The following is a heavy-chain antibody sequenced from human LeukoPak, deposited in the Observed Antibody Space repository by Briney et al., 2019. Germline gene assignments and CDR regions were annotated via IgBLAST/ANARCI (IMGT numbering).Heavy chain of an antibody. J-gene: IGHJ4*02. V-gene: IGHV3-21*01. Sequence: KPGGSLRLACAASGFTFSTYTINCVRQPPGKGLECDSSISTVSDYIKYAESGKGRFTISRDNDKNTLYLKMNSLRAEDTAVYYCARDPRSYDDILTGSGDYWGQGTLVTVSS. D-gene: IGHD3-9*01. CDR3: ARDPRSYDDILTGSGDY. CDR2: ISTVSDYI. CDR1: GFTFSTYT.